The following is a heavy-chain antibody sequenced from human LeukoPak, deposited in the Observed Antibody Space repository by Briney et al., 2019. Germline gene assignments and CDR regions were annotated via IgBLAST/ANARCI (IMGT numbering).Heavy chain of an antibody. D-gene: IGHD3-16*01. J-gene: IGHJ4*02. CDR1: GGSITGSGYY. V-gene: IGHV4-39*01. CDR2: VYYTGST. Sequence: PSETLSLTCTVSGGSITGSGYYWGWNRQPPGKGLEWTGSVYYTGSTYYNPSLKSRVTISVDTSKNQFSLKLSSVTAADTAVYYCARPGGSLGDYWGQGALVTVSS. CDR3: ARPGGSLGDY.